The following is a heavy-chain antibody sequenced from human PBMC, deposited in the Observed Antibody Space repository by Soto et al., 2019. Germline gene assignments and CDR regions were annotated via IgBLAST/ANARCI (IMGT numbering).Heavy chain of an antibody. CDR3: ARDIAVRDPSGFHYFGMDV. CDR1: GFTFSTYA. D-gene: IGHD6-19*01. J-gene: IGHJ6*02. V-gene: IGHV3-23*01. CDR2: ISGSGGST. Sequence: EVQLLESGGGLVQPGGSLRLSCAASGFTFSTYALSWVRQAPGKGLEWVSAISGSGGSTYSADSVRGRFTISRDNSKNTLYLQMDSLRTEDTAAYFCARDIAVRDPSGFHYFGMDVWGQGTTVTVSS.